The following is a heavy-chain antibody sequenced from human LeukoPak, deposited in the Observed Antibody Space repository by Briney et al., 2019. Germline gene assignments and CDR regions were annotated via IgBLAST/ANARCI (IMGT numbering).Heavy chain of an antibody. CDR3: ARDLAAAGTNWFDP. V-gene: IGHV1-46*01. CDR2: INPSGGGT. J-gene: IGHJ5*02. Sequence: ASVKVSCTASGYSLTTYYMHWVRQAPGQGLEWMAIINPSGGGTKYAQKFQGRVTMTTDTSTSTAYMELRSLRSDDTAVYYCARDLAAAGTNWFDPWGQGTLVTVSS. CDR1: GYSLTTYY. D-gene: IGHD6-13*01.